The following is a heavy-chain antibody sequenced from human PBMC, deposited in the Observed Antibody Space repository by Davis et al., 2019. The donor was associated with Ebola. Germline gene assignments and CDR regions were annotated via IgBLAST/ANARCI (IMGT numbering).Heavy chain of an antibody. D-gene: IGHD1-7*01. CDR3: AREAITGTTWYAFDV. CDR1: GFSFSDYD. Sequence: PGGSLRLSCAASGFSFSDYDMHWVRQVTGKGLEWVSAIGAAADTYYSGSVKGRFTISRENGKNSLYLQMNSLRAGDTAVYCAREAITGTTWYAFDVWGQGTMVTVSS. J-gene: IGHJ3*01. V-gene: IGHV3-13*01. CDR2: IGAAADT.